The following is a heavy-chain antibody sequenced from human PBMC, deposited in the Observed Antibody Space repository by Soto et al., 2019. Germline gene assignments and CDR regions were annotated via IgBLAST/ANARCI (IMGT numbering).Heavy chain of an antibody. CDR2: IDWDDDK. V-gene: IGHV2-70*01. J-gene: IGHJ4*02. Sequence: SGPTLVNPTQTLTLTCTFSGFSLSTSGMCVSWIRQPPGKALEWLALIDWDDDKYYSTSLKTRLTISKDTSKNQVVLTMTNMEPVDTATYYCARIDGYSYSFDYWGQGTLVTVSS. D-gene: IGHD5-18*01. CDR1: GFSLSTSGMC. CDR3: ARIDGYSYSFDY.